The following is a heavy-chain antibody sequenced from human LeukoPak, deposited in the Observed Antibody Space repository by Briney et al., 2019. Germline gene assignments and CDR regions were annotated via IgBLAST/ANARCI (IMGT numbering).Heavy chain of an antibody. CDR1: GFTFSSYA. CDR3: ARSPLMVPAAMGLDV. D-gene: IGHD2-2*01. V-gene: IGHV3-64*01. Sequence: TGGSLRLSCAASGFTFSSYAMHWVRQAPGKGLESVSAISSNGGSTYYANSVRGRFTISRDNSKNTLYLQMGSLRAEDMAVYYCARSPLMVPAAMGLDVWGQGTTVTVSS. J-gene: IGHJ6*02. CDR2: ISSNGGST.